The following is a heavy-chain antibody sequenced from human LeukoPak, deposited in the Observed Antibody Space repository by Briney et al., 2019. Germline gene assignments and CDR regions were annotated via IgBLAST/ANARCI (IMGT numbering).Heavy chain of an antibody. D-gene: IGHD6-19*01. CDR1: GFTFSNAW. V-gene: IGHV3-15*05. CDR3: KKDIGYTSGQGFDY. Sequence: GGSLRLSCAASGFTFSNAWMSWVRQAPGKGLEWVGRIKSKTDGGTTDYAAPVKGRFTISRDDSKNTLYLQMNSLRSEDMALYYSKKDIGYTSGQGFDYWGQGTLVTVSS. CDR2: IKSKTDGGTT. J-gene: IGHJ4*02.